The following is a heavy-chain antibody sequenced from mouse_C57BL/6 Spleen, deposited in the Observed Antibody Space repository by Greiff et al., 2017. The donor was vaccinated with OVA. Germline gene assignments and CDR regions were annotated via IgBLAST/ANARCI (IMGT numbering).Heavy chain of an antibody. CDR3: ARSEVDYYGSLDY. J-gene: IGHJ2*01. Sequence: QVQLKQPGAELVRPGSSVKLSCKASGYTFTSYWMHWVKQRPIQGLEWIGNIDPSDSETHYNQKFKDKATLTVDKSSSTAYMQLSSLTSEDSAVYYCARSEVDYYGSLDYWGQGTTLTVSS. V-gene: IGHV1-52*01. CDR1: GYTFTSYW. CDR2: IDPSDSET. D-gene: IGHD1-1*01.